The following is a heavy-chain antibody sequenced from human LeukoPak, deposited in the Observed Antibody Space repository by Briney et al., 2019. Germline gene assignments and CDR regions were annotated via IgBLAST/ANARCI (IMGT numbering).Heavy chain of an antibody. CDR3: ARDSDLTASYYYGMDV. V-gene: IGHV4-4*07. CDR1: GDSIRGFY. Sequence: HSQTLSLTCTVSGDSIRGFYWSWIRQPAGKGLEWIGRMSASGSTNYNPSLKSRVTMSVDTSKNQFSLKLSSVTAADTAVYYCARDSDLTASYYYGMDVWGQGTTVTVSS. D-gene: IGHD3-9*01. CDR2: MSASGST. J-gene: IGHJ6*02.